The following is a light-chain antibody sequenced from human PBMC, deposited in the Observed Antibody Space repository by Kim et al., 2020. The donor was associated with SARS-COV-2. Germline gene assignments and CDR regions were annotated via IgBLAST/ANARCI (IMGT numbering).Light chain of an antibody. J-gene: IGLJ2*01. Sequence: SYELTQPPSVSVSPGQTASITCYGDKLGDKYACWYQQKPGQSPVLVIYQDSKRPSGIPERFSGSNSGNTATLTISGTQAMDEADYYCQEWDSSTVVFGGG. V-gene: IGLV3-1*01. CDR1: KLGDKY. CDR2: QDS. CDR3: QEWDSSTVV.